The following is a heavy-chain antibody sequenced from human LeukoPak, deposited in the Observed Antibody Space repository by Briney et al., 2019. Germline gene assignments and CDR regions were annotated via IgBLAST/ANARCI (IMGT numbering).Heavy chain of an antibody. CDR3: ASLEWLESYDY. Sequence: PGGSLRLSCAASGFTFSSYWMHWVRQAPGKGLVWVSRINSDGSSTSYADSVKGRFTISRDNAKNTLCLQMNSLRAEDTAVYYCASLEWLESYDYWGQGTLVTVSS. CDR2: INSDGSST. D-gene: IGHD3-3*01. J-gene: IGHJ4*02. V-gene: IGHV3-74*01. CDR1: GFTFSSYW.